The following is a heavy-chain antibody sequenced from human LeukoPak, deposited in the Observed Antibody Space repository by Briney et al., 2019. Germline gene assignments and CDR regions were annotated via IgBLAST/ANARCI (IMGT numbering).Heavy chain of an antibody. Sequence: GASVKVSCKASGYTFNRYDVNWVRQATGQSLEWMGWLNPDSGNTGYAQKFQGRVPMTRDTSINTVYMELSSLRSDDTAVYYCATRGPRYIYDYWGQGTLVAVSS. J-gene: IGHJ4*02. D-gene: IGHD3-9*01. V-gene: IGHV1-8*01. CDR1: GYTFNRYD. CDR3: ATRGPRYIYDY. CDR2: LNPDSGNT.